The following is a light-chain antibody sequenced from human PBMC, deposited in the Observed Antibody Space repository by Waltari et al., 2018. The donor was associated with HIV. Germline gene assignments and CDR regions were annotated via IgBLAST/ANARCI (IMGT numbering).Light chain of an antibody. Sequence: QSALTQPASVSGSPGQSITISCTGTSSDIGCYNYVYWYQQHPGKAPKLMIFDASNRPSGISNRFSGSKSGNTASLTISGLQADDEAHYFCSSFSITSTLVVFGGGTKLTVL. V-gene: IGLV2-14*03. J-gene: IGLJ2*01. CDR1: SSDIGCYNY. CDR2: DAS. CDR3: SSFSITSTLVV.